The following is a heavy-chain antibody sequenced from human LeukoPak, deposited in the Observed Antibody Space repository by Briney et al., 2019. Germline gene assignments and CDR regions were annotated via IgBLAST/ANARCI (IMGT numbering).Heavy chain of an antibody. Sequence: PSETLSLTCTVSGGSISSYYWSWIRQPPGKGLEWIGYIYYSGSTNYNPSLKSRVTISVDTSKNQFSLKLSSVTAADTAVYYCARSVVVTAIPPPDAFDIWGQGTMVTVSS. D-gene: IGHD2-21*02. CDR2: IYYSGST. V-gene: IGHV4-59*01. CDR1: GGSISSYY. CDR3: ARSVVVTAIPPPDAFDI. J-gene: IGHJ3*02.